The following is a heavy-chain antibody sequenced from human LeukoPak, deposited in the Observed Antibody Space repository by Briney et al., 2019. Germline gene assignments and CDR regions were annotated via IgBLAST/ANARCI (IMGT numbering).Heavy chain of an antibody. CDR1: GYTFTGYY. CDR2: INPNSGGT. V-gene: IGHV1-2*02. Sequence: ASVKVSCKASGYTFTGYYMHWVRQAPGQGLEWMGWINPNSGGTNYAQKFQGRVTMTRDTSISTAYMELSRLRSDDTAVYYCARVDYGSGSYYNVGLFDYWGQGTLATVSS. CDR3: ARVDYGSGSYYNVGLFDY. D-gene: IGHD3-10*01. J-gene: IGHJ4*02.